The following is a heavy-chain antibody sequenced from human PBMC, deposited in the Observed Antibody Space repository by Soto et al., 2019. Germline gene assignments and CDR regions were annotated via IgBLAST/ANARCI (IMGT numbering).Heavy chain of an antibody. V-gene: IGHV3-30*03. CDR3: AGEKNSGYYRTVDY. J-gene: IGHJ4*02. CDR1: GFTLSGHG. Sequence: QVQLVASGGGVVQPGRSLSLSCAASGFTLSGHGLHWVRQAPGKGLEWVAVVTHDGTERHYPDSVKGRFTITRDISKNTFYLQMNRLRVEDKAMYYCAGEKNSGYYRTVDYWGQGTLVTVSS. D-gene: IGHD3-10*01. CDR2: VTHDGTER.